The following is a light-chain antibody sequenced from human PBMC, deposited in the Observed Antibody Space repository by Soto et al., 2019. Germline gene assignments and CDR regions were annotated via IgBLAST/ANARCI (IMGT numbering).Light chain of an antibody. CDR3: AAWDDSLSGRV. V-gene: IGLV1-47*01. Sequence: QSVLTLPPSASGTPRQRVTISCSGSSSNIGSNYVYWYQQLPGTAPKLLIYRNNQRPSGVPDRFSGSKSGTSASLAISGLRSEDEADYYCAAWDDSLSGRVFGGGTKLTVL. CDR2: RNN. CDR1: SSNIGSNY. J-gene: IGLJ3*02.